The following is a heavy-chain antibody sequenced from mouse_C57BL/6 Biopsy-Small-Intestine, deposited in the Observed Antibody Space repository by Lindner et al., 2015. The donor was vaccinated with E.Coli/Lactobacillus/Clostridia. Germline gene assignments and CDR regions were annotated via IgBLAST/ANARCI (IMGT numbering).Heavy chain of an antibody. D-gene: IGHD2-5*01. J-gene: IGHJ3*01. CDR3: ARASNSAWFAY. CDR1: GYAFTNYL. CDR2: INPGSGGT. V-gene: IGHV1-54*01. Sequence: VQLQESGAELVRPGTSVKVSCKASGYAFTNYLIEWVKQRPGQGLEWIGVINPGSGGTNYSEKFKGKATLTADKSSSTAYMQLSSLTSEDSAVYFCARASNSAWFAYWGQGTLVTVSA.